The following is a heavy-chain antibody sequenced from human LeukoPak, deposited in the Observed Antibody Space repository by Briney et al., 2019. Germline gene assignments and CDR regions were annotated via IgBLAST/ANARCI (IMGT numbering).Heavy chain of an antibody. V-gene: IGHV4-38-2*02. CDR2: IYHSGST. CDR1: GFSISNGYY. J-gene: IGHJ5*02. CDR3: AKDWHISSWYGRFDP. D-gene: IGHD6-13*01. Sequence: SETLSLTCTVSGFSISNGYYWGWIRQPPGKGLEWIGSIYHSGSTYYNPSLKSRVTISVDTSKNQFSLKLSSVTAADTAVYYCAKDWHISSWYGRFDPWGQGTLVTVSS.